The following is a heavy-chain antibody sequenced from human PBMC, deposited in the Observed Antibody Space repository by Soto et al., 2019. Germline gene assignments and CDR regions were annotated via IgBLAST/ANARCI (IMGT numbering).Heavy chain of an antibody. CDR3: AREDYGGNYAA. J-gene: IGHJ5*02. D-gene: IGHD4-17*01. Sequence: SLKVSCKASGGTFSSYAISWVRQAPGQGLEWMGGIIPIFGTANYAQKFQGRVTITADKSTSTAYMELSSLRSEDTAVYYCAREDYGGNYAAWGQVPLVTFSS. CDR1: GGTFSSYA. CDR2: IIPIFGTA. V-gene: IGHV1-69*06.